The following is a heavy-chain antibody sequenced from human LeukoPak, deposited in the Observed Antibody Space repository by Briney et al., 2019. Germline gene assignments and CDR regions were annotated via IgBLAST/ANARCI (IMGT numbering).Heavy chain of an antibody. D-gene: IGHD6-25*01. J-gene: IGHJ6*03. CDR3: ARHVEIPSAAPDYYYYYYMDV. Sequence: GGSLRLSCAASGFSLSTYSMNWVRQAPGKGLEWVAFISSTSDTINYPDSVKGRFTVSRDNARNSLYLQMNSLRVEDTAVYSCARHVEIPSAAPDYYYYYYMDVWGIGTTVTVSS. V-gene: IGHV3-48*04. CDR2: ISSTSDTI. CDR1: GFSLSTYS.